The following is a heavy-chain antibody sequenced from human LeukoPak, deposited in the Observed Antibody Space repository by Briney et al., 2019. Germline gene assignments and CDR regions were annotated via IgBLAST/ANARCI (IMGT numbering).Heavy chain of an antibody. J-gene: IGHJ4*02. V-gene: IGHV4-39*07. CDR1: GGSISSSSYY. CDR3: AREDSGYALDY. CDR2: IYYSGST. D-gene: IGHD5-12*01. Sequence: SETLSLTCTVSGGSISSSSYYWGWIRQPPGKGLEWIGSIYYSGSTNYNPSLKSRVTISVDTSKNQFSLKLSSVTAADTAVYYCAREDSGYALDYWGQGTLVTVSS.